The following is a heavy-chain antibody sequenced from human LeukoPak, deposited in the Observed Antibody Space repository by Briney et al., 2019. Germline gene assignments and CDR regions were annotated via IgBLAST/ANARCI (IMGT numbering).Heavy chain of an antibody. CDR2: ISNSGKSI. V-gene: IGHV3-48*02. CDR1: GFTFSSYS. J-gene: IGHJ4*02. D-gene: IGHD1-1*01. CDR3: ARDHDFALDY. Sequence: GGSLRLSCAASGFTFSSYSMNWVRQPPGKGLEWVSYISNSGKSIYYADSVKGRFTISRDNAKNSLGLQMSSLRDEDTAVYYCARDHDFALDYWGQGTLVTVSS.